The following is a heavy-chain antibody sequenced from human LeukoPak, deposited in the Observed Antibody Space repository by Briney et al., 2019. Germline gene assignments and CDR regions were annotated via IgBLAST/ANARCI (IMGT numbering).Heavy chain of an antibody. CDR1: GYTFTGYY. D-gene: IGHD2-15*01. CDR3: ARAHGYCSGGSCYRSPYYYYYMDV. J-gene: IGHJ6*03. Sequence: ASVKVSCKASGYTFTGYYMHWVRQAPGQGLEWMGWINPNSGGTNYAQKFQGRVTMTRDTSISTAYMELSRLRCDDTAVYYCARAHGYCSGGSCYRSPYYYYYMDVWGKGTTVTVSS. V-gene: IGHV1-2*02. CDR2: INPNSGGT.